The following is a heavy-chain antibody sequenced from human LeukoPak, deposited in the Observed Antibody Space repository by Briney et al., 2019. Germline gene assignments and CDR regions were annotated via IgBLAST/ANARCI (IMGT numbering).Heavy chain of an antibody. CDR2: INPNSGGT. J-gene: IGHJ5*02. CDR3: ARDAEDIVVVVAASGWFDP. Sequence: GASVKVSCKASGYTFTGDYMHWVREAPGQGLEWVGWINPNSGGTNYAQKFQGRVTMTRDTSINTAYMELSRLRSDDTAVYYCARDAEDIVVVVAASGWFDPWGQGTLVTVSS. CDR1: GYTFTGDY. V-gene: IGHV1-2*02. D-gene: IGHD2-15*01.